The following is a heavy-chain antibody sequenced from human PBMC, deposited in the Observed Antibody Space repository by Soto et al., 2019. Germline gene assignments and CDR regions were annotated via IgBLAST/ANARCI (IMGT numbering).Heavy chain of an antibody. V-gene: IGHV3-53*01. D-gene: IGHD6-13*01. J-gene: IGHJ4*02. CDR3: ARGYSGSWYFCDF. CDR2: IYSGGST. CDR1: GFTVSSNY. Sequence: EVQLVESGGGLIQPGGSLRLSCAASGFTVSSNYMSWVRQAPGKGLEWVSVIYSGGSTYYADSVKGRFTISRDISKNTLYLQMNTLRAEDTAMYYCARGYSGSWYFCDFWGQGTLVTVSS.